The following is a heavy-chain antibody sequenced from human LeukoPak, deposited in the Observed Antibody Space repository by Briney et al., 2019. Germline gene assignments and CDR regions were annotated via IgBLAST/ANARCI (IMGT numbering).Heavy chain of an antibody. J-gene: IGHJ4*02. Sequence: GGSLRLSCAASGFTFSSYGMHWVRQAPGKGLEWVAVISYDGSNKYYADSVKGRFTISRDNSKNTLYLQMNSLRAEDTAVYYCAKGALEWLLGIDYCGQGTLVTVSS. V-gene: IGHV3-30*18. CDR1: GFTFSSYG. D-gene: IGHD3-3*01. CDR2: ISYDGSNK. CDR3: AKGALEWLLGIDY.